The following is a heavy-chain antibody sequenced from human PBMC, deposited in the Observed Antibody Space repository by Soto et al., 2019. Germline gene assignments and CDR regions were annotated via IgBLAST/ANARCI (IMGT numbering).Heavy chain of an antibody. D-gene: IGHD4-17*01. CDR1: GGSISSGGYY. V-gene: IGHV4-31*03. CDR2: IYYSGST. Sequence: QVQLQESGPGLVKPSQTLSLTCTVSGGSISSGGYYWSWIRQHPGKGLEWIGYIYYSGSTYCNPSLKSRVTISVDTSKNQFSLKLSSVTAADTAVYYCARVGLDRPVTTFDYWGQGTLVTVSS. CDR3: ARVGLDRPVTTFDY. J-gene: IGHJ4*02.